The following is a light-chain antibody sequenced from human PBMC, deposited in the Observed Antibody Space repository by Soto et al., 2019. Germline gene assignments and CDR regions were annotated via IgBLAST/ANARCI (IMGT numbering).Light chain of an antibody. Sequence: QSVLTQPASVSGSPGQSITISCTGTSSDVGGYNYVSWYQQHPGKVPKLMIYDVSNRPSGVSNRFSGSKSGNTASLTISGLQAEDEADYYCASYTSNSTLYVFGTGTKVTVL. CDR1: SSDVGGYNY. CDR2: DVS. V-gene: IGLV2-14*03. J-gene: IGLJ1*01. CDR3: ASYTSNSTLYV.